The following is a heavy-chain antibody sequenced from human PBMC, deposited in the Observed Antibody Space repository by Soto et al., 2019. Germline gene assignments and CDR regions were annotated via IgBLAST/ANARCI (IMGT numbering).Heavy chain of an antibody. J-gene: IGHJ4*02. D-gene: IGHD3-10*01. CDR2: ISPMVGAA. V-gene: IGHV1-69*19. CDR3: AREVQVHTPAFVY. Sequence: VQLVQSGAEMKKPGSSVKVSCQSSGGTFNTYAMNWVRQAPGQGPEWMGDISPMVGAANYAPKFQGRVTITADESTGTSYMQLSSLTSEDTALYFCAREVQVHTPAFVYWGQGTLVTVSS. CDR1: GGTFNTYA.